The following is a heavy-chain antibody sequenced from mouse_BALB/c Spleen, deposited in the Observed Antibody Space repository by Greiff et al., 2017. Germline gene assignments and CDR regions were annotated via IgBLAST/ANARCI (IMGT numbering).Heavy chain of an antibody. V-gene: IGHV1-19*01. Sequence: VQLQQSGPELVKPGASVKMSCKASGYTFTDYYMDWVKQSHGESFEWIGRVNPYNGGTSYNQKFKGKATLTVDKSSSTAYMELNSLTSEDSAVYYCARSGNGNSFAYWGQGTLVTVSA. CDR2: VNPYNGGT. CDR3: ARSGNGNSFAY. J-gene: IGHJ3*01. D-gene: IGHD2-1*01. CDR1: GYTFTDYY.